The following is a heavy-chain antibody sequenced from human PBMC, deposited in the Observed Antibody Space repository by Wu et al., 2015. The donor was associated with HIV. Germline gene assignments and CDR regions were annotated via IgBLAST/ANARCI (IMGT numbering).Heavy chain of an antibody. D-gene: IGHD3-10*01. CDR2: INPLFGTT. Sequence: QVHLVQFGGEVKKPGSSVKVTCKASGDGFTSYAVSWVRQAPGQGLEWMGGINPLFGTTKFAQKFQGRLTITTDELRTTAYMELSSLRSEDTAVYYCASVMVRGVIISPGAFDIWGQGTMVTVSS. J-gene: IGHJ3*02. V-gene: IGHV1-69*05. CDR3: ASVMVRGVIISPGAFDI. CDR1: GDGFTSYA.